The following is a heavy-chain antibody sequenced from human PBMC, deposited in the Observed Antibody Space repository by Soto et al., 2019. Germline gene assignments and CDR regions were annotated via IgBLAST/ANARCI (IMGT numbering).Heavy chain of an antibody. Sequence: SETLSLTCTVSGGSISSGGYYWSWIRQHPGKGLEWIGYIYYSGSTYYNPSLKSRVTISVDTSKNQFSLKLSSVTAADTAVYYCARDRPNWNYPVYPFAIWGQGTMVTVSS. J-gene: IGHJ3*02. D-gene: IGHD1-7*01. CDR2: IYYSGST. CDR3: ARDRPNWNYPVYPFAI. CDR1: GGSISSGGYY. V-gene: IGHV4-31*03.